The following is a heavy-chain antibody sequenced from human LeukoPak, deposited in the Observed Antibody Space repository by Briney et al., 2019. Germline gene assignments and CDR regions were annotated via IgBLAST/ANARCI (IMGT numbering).Heavy chain of an antibody. CDR1: GGSISSRPYD. D-gene: IGHD3-10*01. CDR3: ARHLPQRNGDQRGFDY. CDR2: ISSSGST. Sequence: SETLSLTCSVSGGSISSRPYDWGWIRQPPGKGLEYIGSISSSGSTYYNASLQSRVTISADASKNQYSLNLDSVTAADSAVYYCARHLPQRNGDQRGFDYWGQGTLVTVSS. J-gene: IGHJ4*02. V-gene: IGHV4-39*01.